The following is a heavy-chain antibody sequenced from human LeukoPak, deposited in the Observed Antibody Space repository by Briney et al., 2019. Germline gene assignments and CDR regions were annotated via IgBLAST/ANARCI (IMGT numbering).Heavy chain of an antibody. Sequence: PSETLSLTCTVSGGSISSYYWSWIWQPPGKGLEWIGYIYYSGSTNYNPSLKSLVTISVDTSKNQFSPKLSSVTAADTAVYYCARLAMVRGVASIYYFDYWGQGSLVTVCS. J-gene: IGHJ4*02. D-gene: IGHD3-10*01. CDR2: IYYSGST. CDR1: GGSISSYY. CDR3: ARLAMVRGVASIYYFDY. V-gene: IGHV4-59*08.